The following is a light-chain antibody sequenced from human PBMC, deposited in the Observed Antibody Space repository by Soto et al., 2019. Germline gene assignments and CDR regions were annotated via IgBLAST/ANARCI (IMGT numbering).Light chain of an antibody. V-gene: IGKV1-5*03. Sequence: DIQMTQSPSTLSASVGDRVTIACRASQRIGTWLAWYQQKLGKAPKLLIYKASTLKSGVPSRFSGSGSGTEFTLTISSLQPDDFATYYCQHYNSYSEAFGQGTKGDIK. CDR2: KAS. CDR3: QHYNSYSEA. J-gene: IGKJ1*01. CDR1: QRIGTW.